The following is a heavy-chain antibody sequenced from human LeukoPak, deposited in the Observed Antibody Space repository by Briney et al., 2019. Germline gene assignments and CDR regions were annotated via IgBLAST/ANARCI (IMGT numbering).Heavy chain of an antibody. V-gene: IGHV4-59*01. CDR3: ARGGRYIRRRLDV. CDR1: GGSISSYY. CDR2: IYYSGGT. Sequence: PSETLSLTCTVSGGSISSYYWSWIRQPPGEGLEWIGYIYYSGGTNYNPSLKSRVTISVDTSKNQFSLKLSSVTAADTAVYYCARGGRYIRRRLDVWGQGTTVTVSS. D-gene: IGHD3-16*01. J-gene: IGHJ6*02.